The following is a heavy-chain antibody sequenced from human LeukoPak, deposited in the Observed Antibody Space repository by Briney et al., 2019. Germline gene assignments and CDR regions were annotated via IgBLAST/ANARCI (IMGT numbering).Heavy chain of an antibody. CDR1: GYSFTSYW. V-gene: IGHV5-51*01. CDR3: AGGSLYCSGGSCEIDY. D-gene: IGHD2-15*01. J-gene: IGHJ4*02. CDR2: IYPGDSDT. Sequence: GESLKISCKGSGYSFTSYWIGWVRQMPGKGLEWMGIIYPGDSDTRYSPSFQGQVTISADKSISTAYLQWSSLKASDTAMYYCAGGSLYCSGGSCEIDYWGQGTLVTVSS.